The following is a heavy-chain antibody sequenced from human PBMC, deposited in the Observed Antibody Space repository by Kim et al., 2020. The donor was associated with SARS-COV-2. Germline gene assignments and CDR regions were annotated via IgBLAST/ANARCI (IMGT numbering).Heavy chain of an antibody. J-gene: IGHJ4*02. CDR1: GGSISSSSYY. CDR3: TCYDYVWGSYRYFDY. Sequence: SETLSLTCTVSGGSISSSSYYWGWIRQPPGKGLEWIGSIYYSGSTYYNPSLKSRVTISVDTSKNQFSLKLSSVTAADTAVYYCTCYDYVWGSYRYFDYWGQGTLVTVSS. D-gene: IGHD3-16*02. V-gene: IGHV4-39*01. CDR2: IYYSGST.